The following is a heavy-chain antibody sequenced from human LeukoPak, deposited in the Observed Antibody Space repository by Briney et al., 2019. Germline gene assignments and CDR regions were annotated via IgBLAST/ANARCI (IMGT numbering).Heavy chain of an antibody. CDR3: GRSRGYGDYDH. CDR2: IYHSGTT. CDR1: GYSITSGFY. V-gene: IGHV4-38-2*01. D-gene: IGHD4-17*01. J-gene: IGHJ5*02. Sequence: PSETLSLTCAVSGYSITSGFYWGWIRQFPGKGLEWIGSIYHSGTTYYNPSLKSRVTVTVDTSKNQFSLRLRSVTAADTAVFYCGRSRGYGDYDHWGQGTLVTVS.